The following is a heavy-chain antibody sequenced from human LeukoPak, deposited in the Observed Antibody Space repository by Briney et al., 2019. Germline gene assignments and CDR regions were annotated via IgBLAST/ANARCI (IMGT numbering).Heavy chain of an antibody. CDR3: ARAHYVWGSYRYYDAFDI. J-gene: IGHJ3*02. CDR2: ISSSSYI. CDR1: GFTFSSYS. V-gene: IGHV3-21*01. D-gene: IGHD3-16*02. Sequence: GGSLRLSCAASGFTFSSYSMNWVSQAPGKGLEWVSSISSSSYIYYADSVKGRFTISRDNAKNSLYLQMNSLRAEDTAVYYCARAHYVWGSYRYYDAFDIWGQGTMVTVSS.